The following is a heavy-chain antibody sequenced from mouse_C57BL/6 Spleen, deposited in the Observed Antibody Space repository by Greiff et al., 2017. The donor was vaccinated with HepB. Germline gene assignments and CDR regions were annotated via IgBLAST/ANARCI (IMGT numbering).Heavy chain of an antibody. D-gene: IGHD1-1*01. Sequence: EVKVVESGEGLVKPGGSLKLSCAASGFTFSSYAMSWVRQTPEKRLEWVAYISSGGDYIYYADTVKGRFTISSDNARNTLYLQMSSLKSEDTAMYYCTRDLITTVAVGFDYWGQGTTLTVSS. V-gene: IGHV5-9-1*02. J-gene: IGHJ2*01. CDR3: TRDLITTVAVGFDY. CDR2: ISSGGDYI. CDR1: GFTFSSYA.